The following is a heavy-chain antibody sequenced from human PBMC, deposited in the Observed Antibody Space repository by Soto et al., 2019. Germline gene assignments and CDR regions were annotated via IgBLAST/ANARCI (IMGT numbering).Heavy chain of an antibody. J-gene: IGHJ4*02. CDR1: GFTFSSYA. CDR2: ISGSGGST. V-gene: IGHV3-23*01. Sequence: LRLSCAASGFTFSSYAMSWVRQAPGKGLEWVSAISGSGGSTYYADSVKGRFTISRDNSKNTLYLQMNSLRAEDTAVYYCAKDLNYYDSSGYYDYWGQGTLVTVSS. CDR3: AKDLNYYDSSGYYDY. D-gene: IGHD3-22*01.